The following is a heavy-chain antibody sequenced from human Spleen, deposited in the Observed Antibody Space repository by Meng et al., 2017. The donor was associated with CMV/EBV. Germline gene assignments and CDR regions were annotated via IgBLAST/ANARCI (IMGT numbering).Heavy chain of an antibody. Sequence: QWLLQETAVGLVQPSEDMSRTGTVLYSNIKNWLWSWIRKAAERKFESNGRVYIYEDTNYNRSFRSRVILSVAASINQFSLKLTSVTAADTAVYYCATGSRDFDHWGQGTLVTVSS. J-gene: IGHJ4*02. D-gene: IGHD1-26*01. CDR3: ATGSRDFDH. CDR2: VYIYEDT. CDR1: YSNIKNWL. V-gene: IGHV4-4*07.